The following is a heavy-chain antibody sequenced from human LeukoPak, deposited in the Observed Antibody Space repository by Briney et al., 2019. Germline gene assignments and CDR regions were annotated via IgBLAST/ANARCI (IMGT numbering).Heavy chain of an antibody. J-gene: IGHJ3*02. D-gene: IGHD5-12*01. CDR3: AKDRHFSGYVSMDI. CDR1: GFTFCSYG. Sequence: PGRSLRLSCAASGFTFCSYGMHWVRQAPGKGLEWVAVISYDGSNKYYADSVKGRFTISRDNSKNTLYLQMNSLRAEDTAVYYCAKDRHFSGYVSMDIWGQGTMVTVSS. CDR2: ISYDGSNK. V-gene: IGHV3-30*18.